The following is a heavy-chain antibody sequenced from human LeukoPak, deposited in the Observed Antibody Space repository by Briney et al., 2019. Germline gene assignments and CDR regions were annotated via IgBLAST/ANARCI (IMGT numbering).Heavy chain of an antibody. Sequence: GGSLRLSCAASGFIFSNYWMSWVRQAPGKGLEWVAVISYDGSNKYYADSVKGRFTISRDNSKNTLYLQMNSLRVEDTAVYYCGREHDFGDRRVDYWGQGTLVTVSS. J-gene: IGHJ4*02. D-gene: IGHD4-17*01. CDR3: GREHDFGDRRVDY. CDR1: GFIFSNYW. V-gene: IGHV3-30-3*01. CDR2: ISYDGSNK.